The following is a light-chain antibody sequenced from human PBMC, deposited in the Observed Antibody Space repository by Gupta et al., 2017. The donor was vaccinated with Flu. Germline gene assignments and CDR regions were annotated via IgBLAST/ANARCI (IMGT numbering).Light chain of an antibody. J-gene: IGKJ2*01. CDR1: QIIDNN. Sequence: GDRFTLACRASQIIDNNLKWYQQRAREAPKLLADSATILHGWVPSRFAGSGSGALFTLTIDKLQPEDFVTYCCQQSYRTPYTYGQGTKLEI. V-gene: IGKV1-39*01. CDR2: SAT. CDR3: QQSYRTPYT.